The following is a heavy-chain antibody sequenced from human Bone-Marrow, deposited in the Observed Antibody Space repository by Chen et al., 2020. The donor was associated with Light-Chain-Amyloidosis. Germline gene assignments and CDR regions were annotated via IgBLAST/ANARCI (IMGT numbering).Heavy chain of an antibody. D-gene: IGHD1-26*01. J-gene: IGHJ3*01. Sequence: EVQLVESGGGLVQPGGSLRLSCAASGFSFSNYWMTWVRQAPGKGLEWWANIRRAGILIYYVDLVEGQFPVSITKATSSLYLQMNSIRAADTAVYYCARDVKPASGEAYYDAFDVWGQGTTVTVSS. CDR1: GFSFSNYW. CDR2: IRRAGILI. CDR3: ARDVKPASGEAYYDAFDV. V-gene: IGHV3-7*03.